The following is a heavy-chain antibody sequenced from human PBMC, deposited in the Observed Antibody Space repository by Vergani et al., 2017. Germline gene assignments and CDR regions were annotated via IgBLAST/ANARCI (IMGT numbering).Heavy chain of an antibody. CDR3: ARDTADIVVVPAATDFYYYYYYMDV. D-gene: IGHD2-2*01. J-gene: IGHJ6*03. V-gene: IGHV3-21*01. Sequence: EVQLVESGGGLVKPGGSLRLSCAASGFTFSSYSMNWVRQAPGKGLEWVSSISSSSSYIYYADSVKGRFTISRDNSKNTLYLQMNSLRAEDTAVYYCARDTADIVVVPAATDFYYYYYYMDVWGKGTTVTVSS. CDR2: ISSSSSYI. CDR1: GFTFSSYS.